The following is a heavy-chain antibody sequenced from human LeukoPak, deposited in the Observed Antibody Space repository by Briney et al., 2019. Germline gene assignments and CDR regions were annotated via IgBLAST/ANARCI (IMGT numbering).Heavy chain of an antibody. V-gene: IGHV1-2*02. CDR3: ARYRCKTTSGCEDTDAFDT. J-gene: IGHJ3*02. Sequence: ASVKVSCKTSGYTFTANYMRWVRQAPGQGLEWMGWLNPNSGATKYAQKFQGRVTMTRDTSINTAYMELSRLTSDDTAVYYCARYRCKTTSGCEDTDAFDTWGQGTMVTVYS. CDR2: LNPNSGAT. D-gene: IGHD2/OR15-2a*01. CDR1: GYTFTANY.